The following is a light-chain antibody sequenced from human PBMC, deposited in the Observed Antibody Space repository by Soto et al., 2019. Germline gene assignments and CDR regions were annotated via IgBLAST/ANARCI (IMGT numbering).Light chain of an antibody. CDR3: AAWDDSVSGSWV. V-gene: IGLV1-47*01. CDR2: RNN. CDR1: SANIGSNY. Sequence: QSVLTQPPSASGTPGQRVTISCSGSSANIGSNYVYWYQQLPGTAPKLLIYRNNQRRSGVPDRFSGSKSGTSASLAISGLRSEDEADYYCAAWDDSVSGSWVFGTGTQLTVL. J-gene: IGLJ1*01.